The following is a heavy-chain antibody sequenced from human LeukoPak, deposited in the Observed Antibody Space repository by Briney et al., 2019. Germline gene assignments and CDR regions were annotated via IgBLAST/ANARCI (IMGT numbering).Heavy chain of an antibody. Sequence: PGGSLRLSCAASGVTFSSFAMSWVRQAPGKGLEWVSSISSSSSYIYYADSVKGRFTISRDNAKNSLYLQMNSLRAEDTAVYYCASRITIFGRDYWGQGTLVTVSS. CDR1: GVTFSSFA. D-gene: IGHD3-3*01. CDR3: ASRITIFGRDY. V-gene: IGHV3-21*01. CDR2: ISSSSSYI. J-gene: IGHJ4*02.